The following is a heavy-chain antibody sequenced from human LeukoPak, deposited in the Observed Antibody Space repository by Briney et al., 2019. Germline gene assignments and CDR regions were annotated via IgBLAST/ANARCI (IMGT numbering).Heavy chain of an antibody. D-gene: IGHD6-19*01. J-gene: IGHJ4*02. Sequence: GGSLRLSCVASGFTVSSKYMSWVRQAPGKGLDWVAVIYTVDTTYYADSVKGRFTISRDNSKNTLYLQMDGLRVEDTAVYYCAKVGAVDAVDYWGQGTLVTVSS. CDR2: IYTVDTT. V-gene: IGHV3-66*01. CDR3: AKVGAVDAVDY. CDR1: GFTVSSKY.